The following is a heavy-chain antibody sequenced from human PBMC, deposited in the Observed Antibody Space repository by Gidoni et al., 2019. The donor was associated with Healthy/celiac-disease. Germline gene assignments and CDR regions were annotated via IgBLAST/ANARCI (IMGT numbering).Heavy chain of an antibody. Sequence: QVQLVQSGAEVKKPGASVKVSCKASGYTFTSYAMHWVRKAPGQRLEWMGWINAGNGNTKYSQKFQGRVTITRDISASTAYMELSSLRSEDTAVYYCARDLGSDYGDYGWSRDHHIPDDYWGQGTLVTVSS. CDR3: ARDLGSDYGDYGWSRDHHIPDDY. D-gene: IGHD4-17*01. CDR2: INAGNGNT. V-gene: IGHV1-3*01. CDR1: GYTFTSYA. J-gene: IGHJ4*02.